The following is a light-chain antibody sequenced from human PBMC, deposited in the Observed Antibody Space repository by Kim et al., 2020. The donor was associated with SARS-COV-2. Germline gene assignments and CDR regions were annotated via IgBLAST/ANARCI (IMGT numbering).Light chain of an antibody. J-gene: IGLJ1*01. CDR2: GNN. Sequence: RVTISCAGTSSNVGAGEDVPWYHQITGTPPKLLSSGNNDRPSGIPDRFSGSKSGASAHLAITGLQAEDEADYYCQSYNSSLSGYVFGTGTKVTVL. V-gene: IGLV1-40*03. CDR3: QSYNSSLSGYV. CDR1: SSNVGAGED.